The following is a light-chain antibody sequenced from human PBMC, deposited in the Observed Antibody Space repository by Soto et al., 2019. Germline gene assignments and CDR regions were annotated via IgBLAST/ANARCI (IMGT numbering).Light chain of an antibody. CDR2: DTT. CDR3: LLSYNAIRV. CDR1: TGAVTSGHY. Sequence: QAVVTQEPSLTVSPGGTVTLTCGSSTGAVTSGHYPYWFQQKPGQAPRTLIYDTTNKHSWTPARFSGSLVGDKAALTLWGAQPEDEADYYCLLSYNAIRVFGGGTQPTVL. J-gene: IGLJ2*01. V-gene: IGLV7-46*01.